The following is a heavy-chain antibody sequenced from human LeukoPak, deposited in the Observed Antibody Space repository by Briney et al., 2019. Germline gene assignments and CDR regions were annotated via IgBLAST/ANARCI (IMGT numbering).Heavy chain of an antibody. V-gene: IGHV1-69*04. D-gene: IGHD5-12*01. CDR3: AREWRGVATMGNWFDP. CDR2: IIPILGIA. CDR1: GGTFSSYA. Sequence: EASVKVSCKASGGTFSSYAISWVRQAPGQGLEWMGRIIPILGIANYAQKFQGRVTITADKSTSTAYMELSSLRSEDTAVYYCAREWRGVATMGNWFDPWGQGTLVTVS. J-gene: IGHJ5*02.